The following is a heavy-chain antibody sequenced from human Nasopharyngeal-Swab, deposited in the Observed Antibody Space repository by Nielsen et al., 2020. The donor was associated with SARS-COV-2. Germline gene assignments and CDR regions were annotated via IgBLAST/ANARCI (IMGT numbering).Heavy chain of an antibody. V-gene: IGHV3-30-3*01. CDR3: ASSGDSSGYYYRIDGYAHDAHDAFDI. J-gene: IGHJ3*02. D-gene: IGHD3-22*01. CDR2: ISYDGSNK. Sequence: WIRQPPGKGLEWVAVISYDGSNKYYADSVKGRFTISRDNSKNTLYLQMNSLRAEDTAVYYCASSGDSSGYYYRIDGYAHDAHDAFDIWGQGTMVTVSS.